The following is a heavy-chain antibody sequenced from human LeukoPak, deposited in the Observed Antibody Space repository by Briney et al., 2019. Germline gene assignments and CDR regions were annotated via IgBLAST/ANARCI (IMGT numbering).Heavy chain of an antibody. V-gene: IGHV4-39*01. Sequence: SETLSLTCTVSGGSVGSSLNYWGWIRQPPGKGLEWIGNTYYTGSTYSNPTLKSRVTMSVDTSKNQFSLKLSSVTAADTAVYYCARLTKGRYFDYIFDYWGQGTLLTVSS. J-gene: IGHJ4*02. CDR2: TYYTGST. CDR3: ARLTKGRYFDYIFDY. D-gene: IGHD3-9*01. CDR1: GGSVGSSLNY.